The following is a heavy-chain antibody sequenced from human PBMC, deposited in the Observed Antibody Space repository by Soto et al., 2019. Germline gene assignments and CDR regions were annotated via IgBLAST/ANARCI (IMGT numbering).Heavy chain of an antibody. V-gene: IGHV4-59*08. CDR1: GGSVSNYY. J-gene: IGHJ4*02. Sequence: QVQLQESGPGLVKSSETLSLTCTVSGGSVSNYYWSWIRLPPGKGLEWIGYIHSTGTTNYNPSLQXRIVIXXDTSKDQLSLKVKSVTAADTAVYYCARHSYGGLDYWGQGTLVTVSS. CDR2: IHSTGTT. CDR3: ARHSYGGLDY. D-gene: IGHD4-17*01.